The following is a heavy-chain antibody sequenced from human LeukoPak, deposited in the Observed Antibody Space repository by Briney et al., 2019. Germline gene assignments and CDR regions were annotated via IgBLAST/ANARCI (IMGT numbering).Heavy chain of an antibody. D-gene: IGHD1-26*01. V-gene: IGHV3-23*01. CDR3: AKLRIVGATRDGFDY. CDR1: GFTFSSYA. CDR2: ISGSGGST. J-gene: IGHJ4*02. Sequence: GGSLRLSCAASGFTFSSYAMRWVRQAPGKGLEWVSAISGSGGSTYYADSVKGRFTISRDNSKNTLYLQMNSLRAEDTAVYYCAKLRIVGATRDGFDYWGQGTLVTVSS.